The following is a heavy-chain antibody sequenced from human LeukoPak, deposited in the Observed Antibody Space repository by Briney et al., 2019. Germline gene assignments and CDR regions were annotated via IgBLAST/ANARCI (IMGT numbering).Heavy chain of an antibody. D-gene: IGHD1-26*01. J-gene: IGHJ6*02. CDR3: AREGSSPHGMDV. CDR1: GGTFSSYA. Sequence: ASVKVSCKASGGTFSSYAISWVRQAPGQGLEWMGWINPNSGGTNYAQKFQGRVTMTRDTSISTAYMELSRLRSDDTAVYYCAREGSSPHGMDVWGQGTTVTVSS. CDR2: INPNSGGT. V-gene: IGHV1-2*02.